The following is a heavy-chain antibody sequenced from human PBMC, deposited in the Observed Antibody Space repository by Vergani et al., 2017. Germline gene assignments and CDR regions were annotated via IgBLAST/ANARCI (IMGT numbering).Heavy chain of an antibody. CDR3: AKIVSSDTAMVSYYFDY. J-gene: IGHJ4*02. CDR2: IYYSGST. Sequence: QVQLQESGPGLVKPSQTLSLTCTVSGGSLSSGDYYWSWIRQPPGKGLEWIGYIYYSGSTNYNPSLKRRVTISVEPSKNQFSLKLSSVTAAGTAVYYCAKIVSSDTAMVSYYFDYWGQGTLVTVSS. D-gene: IGHD5-18*01. CDR1: GGSLSSGDYY. V-gene: IGHV4-61*08.